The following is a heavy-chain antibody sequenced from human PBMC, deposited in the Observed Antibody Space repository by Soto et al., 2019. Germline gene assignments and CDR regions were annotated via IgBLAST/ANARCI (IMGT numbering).Heavy chain of an antibody. J-gene: IGHJ5*02. CDR2: VNNDGSST. D-gene: IGHD2-8*02. V-gene: IGHV3-74*01. CDR3: ALMLRVIVLNGKHH. Sequence: WARQAPGKGLEWVARVNNDGSSTNYADSVKGRFAISRDNAKNTLYLHLSSLRAEDTAVYYSALMLRVIVLNGKHHWGQGT.